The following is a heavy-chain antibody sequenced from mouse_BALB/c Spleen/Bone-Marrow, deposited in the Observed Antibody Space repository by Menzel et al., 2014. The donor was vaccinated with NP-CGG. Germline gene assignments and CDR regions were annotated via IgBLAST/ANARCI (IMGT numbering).Heavy chain of an antibody. D-gene: IGHD1-1*02. CDR3: ARYGSYDAMDY. J-gene: IGHJ4*01. CDR2: INPSNGRT. V-gene: IGHV1S81*02. Sequence: QVQLQQSGAELVKPGASVKLPCKASGYTFTSYWMHWVKQRPGQGLEWIGEINPSNGRTNYNETFKSKATLTVDKSSTTAYMQLSSLTSDDSAVYYCARYGSYDAMDYWGQGTSVTVSS. CDR1: GYTFTSYW.